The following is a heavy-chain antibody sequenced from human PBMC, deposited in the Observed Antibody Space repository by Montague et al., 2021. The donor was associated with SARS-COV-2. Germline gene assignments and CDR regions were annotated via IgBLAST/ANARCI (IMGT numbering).Heavy chain of an antibody. J-gene: IGHJ4*02. CDR2: ISYDGSNK. CDR1: GFNFSSYA. CDR3: ARAALGGYDSYFDY. Sequence: SRRISCAASGFNFSSYAMYWVRQAPGKGLEWVAVISYDGSNKYYVDSVKGRFTISRDNSKNTLYLQMNSLRAEDTAVYYCARAALGGYDSYFDYWGQGTLVTVSS. V-gene: IGHV3-30*04. D-gene: IGHD5-12*01.